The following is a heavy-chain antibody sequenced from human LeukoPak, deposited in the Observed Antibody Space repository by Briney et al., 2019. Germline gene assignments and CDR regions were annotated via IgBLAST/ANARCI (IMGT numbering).Heavy chain of an antibody. CDR1: GFTFSTYS. Sequence: GGSLRLSCAASGFTFSTYSMSWVRQAPGKGLEWVASIKLDGSEKYHVDSVKGRFTISRDNAKNSLYLQMNSLRAEDTAVYYCARRGTSFDYWGQGTLVTVSS. V-gene: IGHV3-7*02. D-gene: IGHD3-3*01. CDR3: ARRGTSFDY. CDR2: IKLDGSEK. J-gene: IGHJ4*02.